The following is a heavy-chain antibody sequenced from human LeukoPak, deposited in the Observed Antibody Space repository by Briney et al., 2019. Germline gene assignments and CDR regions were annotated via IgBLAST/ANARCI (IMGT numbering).Heavy chain of an antibody. J-gene: IGHJ3*02. CDR1: GFTFSSYG. CDR3: ARDHWVVPATGDAFDI. CDR2: IWYDGSNK. D-gene: IGHD2-15*01. V-gene: IGHV3-33*01. Sequence: PGRSLRLSCAASGFTFSSYGKHWVRQAPGKGLEWVAVIWYDGSNKYCADSVKGRFTISRDNSKNTLYLQMNSLRAEDTAVYYCARDHWVVPATGDAFDIWGQGTMVTVSS.